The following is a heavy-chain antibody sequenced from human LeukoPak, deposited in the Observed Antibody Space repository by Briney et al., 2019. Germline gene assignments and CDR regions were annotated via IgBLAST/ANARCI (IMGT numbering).Heavy chain of an antibody. V-gene: IGHV3-21*01. CDR2: ISSSSSYI. CDR1: GLSFSSHG. Sequence: GTSLRLSCAASGLSFSSHGMHWVRQAPGKGLEWVSSISSSSSYIYYADSVKGRFTISRDNAKNSLYLQMNSLRAEDTAVYYCARVTEAPYYFDYWGQGTLVTVSS. J-gene: IGHJ4*02. CDR3: ARVTEAPYYFDY.